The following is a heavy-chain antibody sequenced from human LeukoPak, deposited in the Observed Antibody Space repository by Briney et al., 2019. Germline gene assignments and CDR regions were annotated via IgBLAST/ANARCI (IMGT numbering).Heavy chain of an antibody. D-gene: IGHD2-15*01. J-gene: IGHJ6*02. Sequence: GGSLRLSCAASGFTFSDYWMSWVRQAPGKGLEWVSSISSSSSYIYYADSVKGRFTISRDNAKNSLYLQMNSLRAEDTAVYYCARDLTVDYYGMDVWGQGTTVTVSS. V-gene: IGHV3-21*01. CDR1: GFTFSDYW. CDR3: ARDLTVDYYGMDV. CDR2: ISSSSSYI.